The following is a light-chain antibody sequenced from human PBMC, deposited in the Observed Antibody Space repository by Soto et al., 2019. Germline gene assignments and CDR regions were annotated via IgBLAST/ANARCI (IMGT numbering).Light chain of an antibody. J-gene: IGLJ2*01. CDR3: QSYDSSLSTLL. Sequence: QSVLTQAPSVSGAPGQRVTISCTGSKSNIGTGYDVHWYQRLPGTAPKLLIYGNSNRPSGVPDRFSGSRSGTSASLAITGLQAEDEADYYCQSYDSSLSTLLFGGGTNLTVL. CDR2: GNS. CDR1: KSNIGTGYD. V-gene: IGLV1-40*01.